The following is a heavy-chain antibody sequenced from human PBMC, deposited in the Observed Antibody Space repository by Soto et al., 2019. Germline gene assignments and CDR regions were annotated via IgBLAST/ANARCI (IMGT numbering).Heavy chain of an antibody. CDR3: ARVRWQMATSYYFDY. D-gene: IGHD5-12*01. CDR2: ISYDGSNK. CDR1: GFTFSSYA. V-gene: IGHV3-30-3*01. Sequence: GGSLRLSCAASGFTFSSYAMHWVRQAPGKGLEWVAVISYDGSNKYYADSVKGRFTISRDNSKNTLYLQMNSLRAEDTAVYYCARVRWQMATSYYFDYWGQGTLVTVSS. J-gene: IGHJ4*02.